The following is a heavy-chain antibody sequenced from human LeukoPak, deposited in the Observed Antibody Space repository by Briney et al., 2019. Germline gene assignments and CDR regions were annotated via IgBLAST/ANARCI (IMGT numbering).Heavy chain of an antibody. CDR3: ARIGCGHGSGSYYICY. CDR2: IYHSGST. D-gene: IGHD3-10*01. Sequence: SGTLSLTCTVSGYSISSGYYWGWIRQPPGKGLEWIGSIYHSGSTYYNPSLKSRVTISVDTSKNQFSLKLSSVTAADTAVYYCARIGCGHGSGSYYICYWGQGTLVTVSS. CDR1: GYSISSGYY. V-gene: IGHV4-38-2*02. J-gene: IGHJ4*02.